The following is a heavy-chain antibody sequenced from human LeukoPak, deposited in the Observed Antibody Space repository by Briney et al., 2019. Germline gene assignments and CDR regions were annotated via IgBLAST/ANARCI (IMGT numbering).Heavy chain of an antibody. Sequence: SQTLSLTCAVSGGSISSGGYSWSWIRQPPGKGLEWIGYIYHSGSTYYNPSLKSRVTISVDTSKNQFSLKLSSVTAADTAVYYCARYESSGWYVRTPRRNWFDPWGQGTLVTVSS. J-gene: IGHJ5*02. D-gene: IGHD6-19*01. V-gene: IGHV4-30-2*01. CDR1: GGSISSGGYS. CDR2: IYHSGST. CDR3: ARYESSGWYVRTPRRNWFDP.